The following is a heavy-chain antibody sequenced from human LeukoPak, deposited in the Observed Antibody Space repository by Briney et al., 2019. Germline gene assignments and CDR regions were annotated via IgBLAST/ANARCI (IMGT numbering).Heavy chain of an antibody. CDR3: TTDGVGVEGATYDN. J-gene: IGHJ4*02. CDR2: IKAKAHGGTI. V-gene: IGHV3-15*01. CDR1: GFTFSNAW. D-gene: IGHD1-26*01. Sequence: PGGSLRLSCAASGFTFSNAWMSWVRQAPGKGLEWVGRIKAKAHGGTIEYAAPVKGRLTISRDDSKNTLYLQMNSLKTEDTAVYYCTTDGVGVEGATYDNWGQGTLVSVSS.